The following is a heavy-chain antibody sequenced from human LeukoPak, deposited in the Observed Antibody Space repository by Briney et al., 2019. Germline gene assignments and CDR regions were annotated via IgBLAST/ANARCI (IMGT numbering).Heavy chain of an antibody. CDR3: AREGLTTIGVIDV. CDR2: IYYSGNT. J-gene: IGHJ6*03. D-gene: IGHD1-1*01. V-gene: IGHV4-59*01. Sequence: SETLSLTCSVSGATFGSYYWIWIRQPPGKGPEWLGTIYYSGNTKYNSYLMSGGSILADTSNNQLSLRLSSVTAADTAVYYCAREGLTTIGVIDVWGKGTTVTVSS. CDR1: GATFGSYY.